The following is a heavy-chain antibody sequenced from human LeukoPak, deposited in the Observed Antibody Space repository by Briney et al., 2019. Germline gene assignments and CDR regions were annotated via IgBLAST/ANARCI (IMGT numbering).Heavy chain of an antibody. Sequence: PGGSLRLSCAASGFTFSSYSMNWVRQAPGKGLEWVSSISSSSSYIYYADSVKGRFTISRDNSKNTLYLQMNSLRAEDTAVYYCAKDGHYYDSSGYKSREYYFDYWGQEPWSPSPQ. CDR2: ISSSSSYI. D-gene: IGHD3-22*01. CDR1: GFTFSSYS. CDR3: AKDGHYYDSSGYKSREYYFDY. J-gene: IGHJ4*01. V-gene: IGHV3-21*01.